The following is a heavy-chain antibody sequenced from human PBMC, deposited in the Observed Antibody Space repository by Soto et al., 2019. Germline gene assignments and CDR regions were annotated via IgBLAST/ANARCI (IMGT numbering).Heavy chain of an antibody. Sequence: PSETLSLTCTVSGGSVSSGSYYWSWIRQPPGKGLEWIGYIYYSGSTNYNPSLKSRVTISVDTSKNQFSLKLSSVTAADTAVYYCASFQDIVLMVPYWGQGTLVTVSS. V-gene: IGHV4-61*01. CDR2: IYYSGST. J-gene: IGHJ4*02. CDR1: GGSVSSGSYY. D-gene: IGHD2-8*01. CDR3: ASFQDIVLMVPY.